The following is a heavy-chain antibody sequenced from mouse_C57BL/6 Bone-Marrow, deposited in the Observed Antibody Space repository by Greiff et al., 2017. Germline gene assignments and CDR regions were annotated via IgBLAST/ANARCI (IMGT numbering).Heavy chain of an antibody. V-gene: IGHV3-6*01. Sequence: DVQLQESGPGLVKPSPSLSLTCSVTGYSITSGYYWNWIRQFPGNKLEWMGYISYDGSNNYNPSLKNRISITRDTSKNQFFLKLNSVTTEDTATYYCARRLAYWGQGTLVTVSA. CDR2: ISYDGSN. CDR3: ARRLAY. J-gene: IGHJ3*01. CDR1: GYSITSGYY.